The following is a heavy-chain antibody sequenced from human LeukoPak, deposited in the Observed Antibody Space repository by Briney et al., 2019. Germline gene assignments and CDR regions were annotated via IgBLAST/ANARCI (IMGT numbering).Heavy chain of an antibody. Sequence: PSETLSLTCAVSGGSISSSNWWSWVRQPPGKGLEWIGEIYHSGSTNYNPSLKSRVTISVDKSKNQFSLKVSSVTAADTAVYYCARGLKLYSSSWYGGWFDPWGQGTLVTVSS. V-gene: IGHV4-4*02. CDR1: GGSISSSNW. J-gene: IGHJ5*02. CDR2: IYHSGST. D-gene: IGHD6-13*01. CDR3: ARGLKLYSSSWYGGWFDP.